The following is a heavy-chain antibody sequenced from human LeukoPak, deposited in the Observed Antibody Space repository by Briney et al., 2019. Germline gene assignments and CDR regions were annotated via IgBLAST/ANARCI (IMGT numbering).Heavy chain of an antibody. CDR3: ARYDYGDCWFDP. Sequence: SETLSHTCTVSGGSMNNYYWSWIRQPPGKGLEWIGYISYSGSTNYNPSLRSRVTISVDTSKNQFSLKLSSVTAADTALYYCARYDYGDCWFDPWGQGTLVTVSS. CDR2: ISYSGST. CDR1: GGSMNNYY. J-gene: IGHJ5*02. D-gene: IGHD4-17*01. V-gene: IGHV4-59*01.